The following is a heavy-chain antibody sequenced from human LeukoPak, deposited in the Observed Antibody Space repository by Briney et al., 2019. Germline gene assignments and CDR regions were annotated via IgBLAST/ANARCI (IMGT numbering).Heavy chain of an antibody. J-gene: IGHJ4*02. CDR1: GGTFSSYA. CDR2: IIPIFGTA. D-gene: IGHD5-12*01. V-gene: IGHV1-69*05. Sequence: GASVKVSCKASGGTFSSYAISWVRQAPGQGLEWMGGIIPIFGTANYAQKFQGRVTITTDESTSTAYMELSSLRSEDTAVYYCAILAVDMVASEGNWGQGTLVTVSS. CDR3: AILAVDMVASEGN.